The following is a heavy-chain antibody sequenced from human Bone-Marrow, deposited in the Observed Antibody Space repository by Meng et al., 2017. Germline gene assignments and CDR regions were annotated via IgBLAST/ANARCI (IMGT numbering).Heavy chain of an antibody. D-gene: IGHD5-12*01. CDR2: IIPIFGTA. CDR1: GGTFSSYA. V-gene: IGHV1-69*05. Sequence: LVKVSCKASGGTFSSYAISWVRQAPGQGLEWMGGIIPIFGTANYAQKFQGRVTITTDESTSTAYMELSSLRSEDTAVYYCARVSSGYDSTYYYYGMDVWGQGTTVTVSS. J-gene: IGHJ6*02. CDR3: ARVSSGYDSTYYYYGMDV.